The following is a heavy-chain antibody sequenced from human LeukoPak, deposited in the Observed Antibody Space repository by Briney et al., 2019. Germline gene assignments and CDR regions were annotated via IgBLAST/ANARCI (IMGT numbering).Heavy chain of an antibody. Sequence: PGGSLRLSCAASGFTFSSYAMSWVREAPGKGLEWVSAISGSGGSTYYADSVKGRFTISRDNSKNTLYLQMNSLRAEDTAVYYCAKGMDSSGYSLPDVWGQGTTVTVSS. V-gene: IGHV3-23*01. D-gene: IGHD3-22*01. CDR1: GFTFSSYA. J-gene: IGHJ6*02. CDR2: ISGSGGST. CDR3: AKGMDSSGYSLPDV.